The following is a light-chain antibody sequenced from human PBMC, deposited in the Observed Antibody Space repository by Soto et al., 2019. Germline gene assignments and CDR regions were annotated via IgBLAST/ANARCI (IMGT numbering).Light chain of an antibody. V-gene: IGLV2-8*01. CDR1: SSDIGRFDS. CDR2: QVT. J-gene: IGLJ3*02. Sequence: QSALTQPPSASGSPGQSVTISCTGTSSDIGRFDSVSWYQQHPGKAPKLLIYQVTKRPSGVPHRFSASKSGDSASLTVSGLQTEDEADYYCSSYTSSSTLEVFGGGTQLTVL. CDR3: SSYTSSSTLEV.